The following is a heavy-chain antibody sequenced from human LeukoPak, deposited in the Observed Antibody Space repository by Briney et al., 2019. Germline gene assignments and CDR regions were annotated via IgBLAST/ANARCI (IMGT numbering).Heavy chain of an antibody. CDR2: IRSKANSYAT. CDR1: GFTFSGSA. CDR3: TSTTPMVRGVIVY. Sequence: GGSPRLSCAASGFTFSGSAMHWVRQASGKGLEWVGRIRSKANSYATAYAASVKGRFTISRDDSKNTAYLQMNSLKTEDTAVYYCTSTTPMVRGVIVYWGQGTLVTVSS. D-gene: IGHD3-10*01. V-gene: IGHV3-73*01. J-gene: IGHJ4*02.